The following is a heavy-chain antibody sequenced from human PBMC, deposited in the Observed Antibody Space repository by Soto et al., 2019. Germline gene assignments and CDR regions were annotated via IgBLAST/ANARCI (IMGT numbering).Heavy chain of an antibody. J-gene: IGHJ4*02. CDR2: INPILSMS. D-gene: IGHD3-10*01. CDR3: ASSYGSGYRAFDY. CDR1: GDTFTFHS. Sequence: QVQLVQSGAEVKKPGSSVRVSCKASGDTFTFHSINWVRQAPGLGLEWMGRINPILSMSNYAQRFQGRVTMTADKSTSTAYMALSSLRSEDTAMYYCASSYGSGYRAFDYWGQGALVTVSS. V-gene: IGHV1-69*02.